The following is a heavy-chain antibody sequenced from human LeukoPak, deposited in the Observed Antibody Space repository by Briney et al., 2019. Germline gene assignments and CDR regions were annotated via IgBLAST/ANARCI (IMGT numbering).Heavy chain of an antibody. CDR2: INLGKGNT. CDR1: GYTFSTYA. Sequence: GASVKVSCKASGYTFSTYAIHWVRQAPGQRLEWMAWINLGKGNTRYSQEFQGRITITRDTSASTVYMELSSLRSEDTAVYYCARGADESSWYRDNWFDPWGQGTLVTVSS. CDR3: ARGADESSWYRDNWFDP. D-gene: IGHD6-13*01. V-gene: IGHV1-3*03. J-gene: IGHJ5*02.